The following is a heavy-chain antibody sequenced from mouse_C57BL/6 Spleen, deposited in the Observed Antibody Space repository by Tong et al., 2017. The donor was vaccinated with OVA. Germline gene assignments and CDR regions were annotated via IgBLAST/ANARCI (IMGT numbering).Heavy chain of an antibody. CDR3: AREYYDYDAWAY. V-gene: IGHV5-4*02. J-gene: IGHJ3*01. CDR1: GFTFSDYY. Sequence: EVQLVESGGGLVKPGGSLKLSCAASGFTFSDYYMYWVRQTPEKRLEWVATISDGGSYTYYPDSVKGRFTISRDNAKNSLYLQISSLKSVDTARYYCAREYYDYDAWAYWGQGTLVTISA. CDR2: ISDGGSYT. D-gene: IGHD2-4*01.